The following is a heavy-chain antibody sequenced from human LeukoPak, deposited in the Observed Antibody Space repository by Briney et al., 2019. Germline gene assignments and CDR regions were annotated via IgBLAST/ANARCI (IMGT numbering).Heavy chain of an antibody. Sequence: GGSLRLSCAASRFTFSSYNMNWVRQAPGKGLEWVSSISSSSSYIYYADSVKGRFTISRDNAKNSLYLQMNSLQTEDTAIYYCTRPNSGYTPYYFDYWGQGTLVTVSS. CDR2: ISSSSSYI. D-gene: IGHD5-12*01. J-gene: IGHJ4*02. V-gene: IGHV3-21*03. CDR3: TRPNSGYTPYYFDY. CDR1: RFTFSSYN.